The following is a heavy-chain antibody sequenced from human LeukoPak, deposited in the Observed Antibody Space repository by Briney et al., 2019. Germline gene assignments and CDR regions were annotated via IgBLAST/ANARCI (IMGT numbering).Heavy chain of an antibody. CDR1: GFTFSSYE. V-gene: IGHV3-48*03. D-gene: IGHD3-10*01. CDR2: ISSSGSTI. Sequence: HPGGSLRLSRAASGFTFSSYEMNWVRKAPGKGLEWVSYISSSGSTIYYADSVKGRFTISRDNAKNSLYLQMNSLRPEDTAVYDCARVWGYYMDVWGKGTTVTISS. CDR3: ARVWGYYMDV. J-gene: IGHJ6*03.